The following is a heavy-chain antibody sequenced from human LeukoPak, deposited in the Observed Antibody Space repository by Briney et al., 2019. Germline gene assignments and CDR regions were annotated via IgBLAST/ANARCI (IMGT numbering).Heavy chain of an antibody. Sequence: GGSLRLSCAASGFTFSSYAMHWVRQAPGKGLEWVSAISGSGGSTYYADSVKGRFTISRDNSKNTLYLQMNSLRSEDTAVYYCAKDRAAAGKGPYYFDYWGQGTLVTVSS. CDR3: AKDRAAAGKGPYYFDY. CDR2: ISGSGGST. J-gene: IGHJ4*02. V-gene: IGHV3-23*01. CDR1: GFTFSSYA. D-gene: IGHD6-13*01.